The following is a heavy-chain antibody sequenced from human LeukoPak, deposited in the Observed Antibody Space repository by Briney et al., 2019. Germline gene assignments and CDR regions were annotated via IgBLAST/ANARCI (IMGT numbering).Heavy chain of an antibody. CDR2: IRYDGSNK. Sequence: GGSLRLSCAASGFTFSSYGMHWVRQAPGKGLEWVAFIRYDGSNKYYADSVKGRFTISRDNSKNTLYLQMNSLRAEDTAVYYCAKDREMATIIDYWGQGTLVTVSS. CDR3: AKDREMATIIDY. D-gene: IGHD5-24*01. CDR1: GFTFSSYG. V-gene: IGHV3-30*02. J-gene: IGHJ4*02.